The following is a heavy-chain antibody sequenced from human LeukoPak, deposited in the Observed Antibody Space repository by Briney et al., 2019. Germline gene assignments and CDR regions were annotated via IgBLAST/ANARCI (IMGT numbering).Heavy chain of an antibody. CDR1: GYTFTEYY. CDR2: INPKSGGT. V-gene: IGHV1-2*02. J-gene: IGHJ4*02. Sequence: GASVKVSCKDSGYTFTEYYIHWVRQARGQGLEWMGWINPKSGGTKYAQKFQGRVTMTRDTSISTAYMEMSRLRSDDTAVYYCARDLYFDYWGQGTLVTVSS. CDR3: ARDLYFDY.